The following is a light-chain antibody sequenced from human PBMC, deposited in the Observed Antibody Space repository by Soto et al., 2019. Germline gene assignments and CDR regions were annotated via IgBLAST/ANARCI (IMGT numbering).Light chain of an antibody. CDR3: SSYTSSNSVV. V-gene: IGLV2-14*01. J-gene: IGLJ2*01. Sequence: QSVLTQPASVSGSHGQSITISCTGTSSDIGTYIYVSWYLQHPGKAPKLLIYEVGNRPSGVSNRFSGSKSGTTASLTISGLQAEDEADYYCSSYTSSNSVVFGGGTNLTVL. CDR1: SSDIGTYIY. CDR2: EVG.